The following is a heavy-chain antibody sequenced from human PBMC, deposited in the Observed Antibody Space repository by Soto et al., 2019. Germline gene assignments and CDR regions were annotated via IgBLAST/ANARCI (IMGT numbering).Heavy chain of an antibody. CDR2: ITKSGDDT. CDR1: GFTFSTYA. J-gene: IGHJ4*02. D-gene: IGHD2-21*01. V-gene: IGHV3-64D*06. CDR3: AARQCGDGCTVPFDH. Sequence: DVQLVASGGGLVQPGGSLRLSCSASGFTFSTYAMHWVRQAPGKRLEYVSAITKSGDDTYYADSVRGRFTISRDNSRNTRYLQMSSLRAEDTAVYCCAARQCGDGCTVPFDHWGLGILVTVSS.